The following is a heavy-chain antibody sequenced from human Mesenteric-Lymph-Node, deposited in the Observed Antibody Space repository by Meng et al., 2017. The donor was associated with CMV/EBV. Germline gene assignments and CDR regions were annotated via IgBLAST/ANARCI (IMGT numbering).Heavy chain of an antibody. V-gene: IGHV1-69*02. CDR2: IIPILDIA. Sequence: SCQASGTTFTIYPISWVRQAPGQGLEWMGRIIPILDIASYAHRFQGRVTFTADKSTSTAYMELSSLRSEDTAMYYCVIVMPNTDFDHWGQGTLVTSPQ. J-gene: IGHJ4*02. CDR3: VIVMPNTDFDH. D-gene: IGHD2-21*01. CDR1: GTTFTIYP.